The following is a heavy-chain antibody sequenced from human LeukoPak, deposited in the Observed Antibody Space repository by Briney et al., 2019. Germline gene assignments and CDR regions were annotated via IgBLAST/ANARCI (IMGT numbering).Heavy chain of an antibody. CDR2: IKTKTDGGTA. D-gene: IGHD1-26*01. V-gene: IGHV3-15*01. CDR3: TTYRDPRVGPTYFHFYAMDV. Sequence: PGGSLRLSCAASGFTFNKAWMNWVRQAPGVGLEWVGRIKTKTDGGTADYAEPVKGRFTISGDDSENTLYLQMNNLKTEDTAVYYCTTYRDPRVGPTYFHFYAMDVWGQGTTVTVSS. J-gene: IGHJ6*02. CDR1: GFTFNKAW.